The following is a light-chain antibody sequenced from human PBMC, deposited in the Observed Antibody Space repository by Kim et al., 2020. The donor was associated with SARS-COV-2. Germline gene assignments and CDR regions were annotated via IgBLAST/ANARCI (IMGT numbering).Light chain of an antibody. CDR2: WAS. V-gene: IGKV4-1*01. CDR3: QLYYSTPPWT. Sequence: INCKASQAVLFSTNNKNYLAWYQQKPGQPPKLLISWASTRESGVPDRFSGSGSGTDFTLTISSLQAEDVAVYYCQLYYSTPPWTFGQGTKVDIK. J-gene: IGKJ1*01. CDR1: QAVLFSTNNKNY.